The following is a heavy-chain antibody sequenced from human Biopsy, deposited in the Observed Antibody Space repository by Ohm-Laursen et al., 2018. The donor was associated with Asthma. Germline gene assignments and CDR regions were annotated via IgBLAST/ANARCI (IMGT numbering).Heavy chain of an antibody. CDR3: ARGQKSPGDRWFDP. Sequence: ASVKVSCKPSGYTFIGYHIHWVRQAPGQGLEWMGRINPNSGGANYAQKFQGRVTMTSDTSISTAYMELSRLRSDDTALYYCARGQKSPGDRWFDPWGQGTLVTVSS. CDR1: GYTFIGYH. CDR2: INPNSGGA. J-gene: IGHJ5*02. V-gene: IGHV1-2*06. D-gene: IGHD7-27*01.